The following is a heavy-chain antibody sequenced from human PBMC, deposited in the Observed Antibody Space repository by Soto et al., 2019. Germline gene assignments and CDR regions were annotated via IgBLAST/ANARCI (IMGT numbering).Heavy chain of an antibody. CDR3: AKMSSENYYDPVFS. V-gene: IGHV3-11*01. CDR1: GFTFSDYY. D-gene: IGHD3-22*01. J-gene: IGHJ4*02. Sequence: QVQLVESGGGLVQPSGSLRIACVASGFTFSDYYMSWVGQAPGKGLGWVSYISSSGNTIYYADSVKGRFTISRDNAKNSVYLQMNSLRAEDTALYFCAKMSSENYYDPVFSWGQGTLVTVSS. CDR2: ISSSGNTI.